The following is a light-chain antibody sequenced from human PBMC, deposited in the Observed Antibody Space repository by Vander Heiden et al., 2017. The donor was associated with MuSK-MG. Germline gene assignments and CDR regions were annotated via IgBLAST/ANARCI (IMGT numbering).Light chain of an antibody. CDR2: SNN. V-gene: IGLV1-44*01. Sequence: QSVLTQPPSASGTPGQRVTISCSGSSSNIGSNTVNWYQQLPGTAPKLLLYSNNQRPSGVPDRFSGSKSGTSASLAISGLQSEDEADDYCAAWDDSLNGSWVFGGGTKLTVL. J-gene: IGLJ3*02. CDR1: SSNIGSNT. CDR3: AAWDDSLNGSWV.